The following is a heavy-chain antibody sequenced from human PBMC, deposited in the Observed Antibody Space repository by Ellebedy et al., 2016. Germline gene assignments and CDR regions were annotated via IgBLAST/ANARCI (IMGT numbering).Heavy chain of an antibody. CDR1: GYSISSGYH. J-gene: IGHJ6*02. CDR3: ARDGGGSSWYKGV. V-gene: IGHV4-38-2*02. Sequence: SETLSLTXTVSGYSISSGYHWAWIRQPPGKGLEWIANIYHSGSSYYNPSLKSRVTILMDTSKNQFSLKLSSVTAADTAVYYCARDGGGSSWYKGVWGQGTTVTVSS. CDR2: IYHSGSS. D-gene: IGHD6-13*01.